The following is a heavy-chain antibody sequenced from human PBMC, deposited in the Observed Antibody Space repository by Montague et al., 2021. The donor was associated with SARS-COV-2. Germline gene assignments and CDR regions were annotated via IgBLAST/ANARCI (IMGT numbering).Heavy chain of an antibody. D-gene: IGHD4-23*01. CDR2: INQGGTEI. CDR3: ARRNYGGDKYYYYGMDV. J-gene: IGHJ6*02. Sequence: SLRLSCAASGFTFTNYWLSWLRQAPGKGPERVANINQGGTEIHXXXYXXXRFXISRDNAKNSLYLQMNSLRAEDTAVYYCARRNYGGDKYYYYGMDVWGQGTTVTVSS. CDR1: GFTFTNYW. V-gene: IGHV3-7*01.